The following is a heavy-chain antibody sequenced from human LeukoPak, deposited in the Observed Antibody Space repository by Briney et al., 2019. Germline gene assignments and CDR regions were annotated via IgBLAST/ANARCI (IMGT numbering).Heavy chain of an antibody. V-gene: IGHV4-30-4*01. Sequence: PSETLSLTCTVSGGFISSGDYYWSWIRQPPGKGLEWIGYIYYSGSTYYNPSLKSRVTISVDTSKNQFSLKLSSVTAADTAVYYCARGLRSSGWFSTDFDYWGQGTLVTVSS. D-gene: IGHD6-19*01. J-gene: IGHJ4*02. CDR1: GGFISSGDYY. CDR3: ARGLRSSGWFSTDFDY. CDR2: IYYSGST.